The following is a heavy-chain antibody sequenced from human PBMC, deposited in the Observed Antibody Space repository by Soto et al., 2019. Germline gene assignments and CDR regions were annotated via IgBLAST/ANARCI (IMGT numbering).Heavy chain of an antibody. CDR1: GGSFSGYY. D-gene: IGHD6-19*01. Sequence: QVQLQQWGAGLLKPSETLSLTCAVYGGSFSGYYWSWIRQPPGKGLEWIGEINHSGSTNYNPSLKSRVTISVDTAKNKFSLKLSSVTAADTAVYYCARGEIGTVVAGNFDYWGQGTLVTVSS. J-gene: IGHJ4*02. V-gene: IGHV4-34*01. CDR3: ARGEIGTVVAGNFDY. CDR2: INHSGST.